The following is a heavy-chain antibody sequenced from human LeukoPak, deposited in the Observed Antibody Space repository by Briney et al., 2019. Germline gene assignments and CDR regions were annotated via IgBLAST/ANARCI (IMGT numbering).Heavy chain of an antibody. CDR3: ARGLGATSYAFDI. CDR2: ISSCSSYI. CDR1: GFTFSSYS. V-gene: IGHV3-21*01. Sequence: GGSLRLSCAASGFTFSSYSMNWVRQAPGKGLEWVSSISSCSSYIYYADSVKGRFTISRDNAKNSLYLQMNCLRAEDTAVYYCARGLGATSYAFDIWGQGTMVTVSS. D-gene: IGHD1-26*01. J-gene: IGHJ3*02.